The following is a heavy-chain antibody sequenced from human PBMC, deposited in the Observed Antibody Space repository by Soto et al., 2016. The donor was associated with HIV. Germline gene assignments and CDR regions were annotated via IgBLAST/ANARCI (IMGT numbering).Heavy chain of an antibody. J-gene: IGHJ4*02. CDR3: VRRPCSGYECWDYYFDS. D-gene: IGHD3-9*01. Sequence: QVQLKQWGAGLLKPSETLSLTCAVYGGSFSGNYWNWIRQKPDKGLEWIGEINHIGKTNYNPSLKSRITMSVDTSKNQFSLKLTSVTAADTSVYYCVRRPCSGYECWDYYFDSWGQGTWSPSPQ. CDR1: GGSFSGNY. V-gene: IGHV4-34*02. CDR2: INHIGKT.